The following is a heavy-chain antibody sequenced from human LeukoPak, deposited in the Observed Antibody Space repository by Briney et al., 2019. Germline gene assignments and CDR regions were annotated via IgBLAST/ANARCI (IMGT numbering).Heavy chain of an antibody. V-gene: IGHV1-46*01. CDR2: INPSGGST. D-gene: IGHD3-10*01. CDR3: AREVGYGSGSYYGPRFDY. CDR1: GYTFTSYY. J-gene: IGHJ4*02. Sequence: ASVKVSCKASGYTFTSYYMHWVRQAPGQGLEWMGIINPSGGSTSYAQKFQGRVTMTRDTSTSTVYMELSSLRSEDTAVYYCAREVGYGSGSYYGPRFDYWGQGTLVTVSS.